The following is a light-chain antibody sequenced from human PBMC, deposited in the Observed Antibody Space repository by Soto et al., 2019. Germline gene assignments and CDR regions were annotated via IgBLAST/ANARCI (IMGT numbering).Light chain of an antibody. V-gene: IGLV1-40*01. CDR2: GNS. J-gene: IGLJ1*01. CDR1: SSNIGANYD. Sequence: QSVLTQPPSVSGAPGQRVTISCTGSSSNIGANYDVHWYQQLPGTAPKLLIYGNSNRPSGVPDRFSGSKSGTSGSLAITGLQAEDEADYYCQSYDSSLSGVFGTGTKLTV. CDR3: QSYDSSLSGV.